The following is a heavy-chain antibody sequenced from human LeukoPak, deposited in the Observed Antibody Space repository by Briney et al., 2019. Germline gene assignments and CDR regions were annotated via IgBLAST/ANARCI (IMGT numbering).Heavy chain of an antibody. D-gene: IGHD3-10*01. CDR2: ISGSGGNT. CDR3: AKALEEYYYGSGSYYLNDY. Sequence: GASLRLSCAASGFTFSSYAMSWVRQAPGKGLEWVSAISGSGGNTYYADSVKGRFTISRDNSKNTLYLQMNSLRAEDTAVYYCAKALEEYYYGSGSYYLNDYWGQGTLVTVSS. CDR1: GFTFSSYA. J-gene: IGHJ4*02. V-gene: IGHV3-23*01.